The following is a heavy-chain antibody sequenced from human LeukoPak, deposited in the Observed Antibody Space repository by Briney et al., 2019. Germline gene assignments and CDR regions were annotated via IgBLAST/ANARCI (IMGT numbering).Heavy chain of an antibody. CDR2: INHSGST. J-gene: IGHJ1*01. Sequence: SETLSLTCAVYGGSFSGYYWSWIRQPPGKGLEWIGEINHSGSTNYNSSLKSRVTISVDTSKNQFSLKLSSVTAADTAVYYCARSITSSWYGDFQHWGQGTLVTVSS. V-gene: IGHV4-34*01. CDR3: ARSITSSWYGDFQH. CDR1: GGSFSGYY. D-gene: IGHD6-13*01.